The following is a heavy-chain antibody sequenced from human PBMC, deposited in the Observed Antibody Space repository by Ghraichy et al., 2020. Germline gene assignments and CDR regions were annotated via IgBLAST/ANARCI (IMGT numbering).Heavy chain of an antibody. V-gene: IGHV4-59*01. CDR3: ARGSSSGWYPPGLFFDY. Sequence: SETLSLTCTVSGGSISSYYWSWIRQPPGKGLEWIGYIYYSGSTNYNPSLKSRVTISVDTSKNQFSLKLSSVTAADTAVYYCARGSSSGWYPPGLFFDYWGQGTLVTVSS. J-gene: IGHJ4*02. CDR1: GGSISSYY. D-gene: IGHD6-19*01. CDR2: IYYSGST.